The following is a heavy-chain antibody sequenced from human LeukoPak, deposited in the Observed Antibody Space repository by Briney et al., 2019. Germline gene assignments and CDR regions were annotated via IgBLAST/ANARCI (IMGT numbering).Heavy chain of an antibody. V-gene: IGHV3-7*01. CDR2: IKEDGSAQ. Sequence: GGSLRLSCAASGFTFNGYWLSWVRQAPGKGLEWVANIKEDGSAQCYVGSVKGRFTISRDNAKNSLNLQMNSLRAEDTAVYYCATSSNAPGNHWGQGTLVTVSS. J-gene: IGHJ5*02. CDR3: ATSSNAPGNH. D-gene: IGHD2-2*01. CDR1: GFTFNGYW.